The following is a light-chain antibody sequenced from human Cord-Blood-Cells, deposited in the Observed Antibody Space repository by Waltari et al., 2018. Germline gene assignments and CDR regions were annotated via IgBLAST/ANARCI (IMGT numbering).Light chain of an antibody. V-gene: IGLV2-14*03. Sequence: QSALTQPASVSGSPGQSITIPCTGTSSDFGGYYYVSWYQQHTGKTTTLMFYDVSNRPSGISNRYSGSKSGNAASLTISGLQAENEADYYCSSYTSSSTWVFGGGTKLTVL. CDR1: SSDFGGYYY. J-gene: IGLJ3*02. CDR3: SSYTSSSTWV. CDR2: DVS.